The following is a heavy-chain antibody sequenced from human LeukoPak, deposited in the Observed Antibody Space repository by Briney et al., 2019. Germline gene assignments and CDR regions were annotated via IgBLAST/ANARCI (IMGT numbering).Heavy chain of an antibody. CDR3: ARVVDPGGYYYFYYMDV. D-gene: IGHD3-16*01. Sequence: SETLSLTCAVYGGSFSGYYWSWIRQPPGKGLEWIGEINHSGSTNYNPSLKSRVTISVDTSKNQLSLKLSSVAAADTAVYYCARVVDPGGYYYFYYMDVWGKGTTVTVSS. J-gene: IGHJ6*03. CDR2: INHSGST. CDR1: GGSFSGYY. V-gene: IGHV4-34*01.